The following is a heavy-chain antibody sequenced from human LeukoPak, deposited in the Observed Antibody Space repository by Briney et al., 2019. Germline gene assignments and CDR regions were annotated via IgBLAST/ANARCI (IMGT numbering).Heavy chain of an antibody. J-gene: IGHJ4*02. CDR2: INHSGST. CDR1: GGSFRGYY. CDR3: AREGRWLVPGLDY. D-gene: IGHD6-19*01. V-gene: IGHV4-34*01. Sequence: PSETLCLTCAVYGGSFRGYYWSWIRQPPGKGLEWVGEINHSGSTDYNPSLKSRVTISVDTSKNQFSLKLSSVTAADTAVYYCAREGRWLVPGLDYWGQGTLVTVSS.